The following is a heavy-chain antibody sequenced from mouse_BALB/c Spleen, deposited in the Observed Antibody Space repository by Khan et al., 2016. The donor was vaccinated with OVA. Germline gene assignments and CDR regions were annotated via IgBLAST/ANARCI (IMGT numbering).Heavy chain of an antibody. D-gene: IGHD1-1*02. J-gene: IGHJ3*01. Sequence: QVQLQQPGAELVKPGASVKLSCKASGYTFTSYYMYWVKQRPGQGLEWIGGINPNNGVTDFNEKFKSKATLTEDKSSSTAYMQLNSLTSEDAAVYYCRRSGWAGFAYWGQGTLVTVSA. CDR3: RRSGWAGFAY. V-gene: IGHV1S81*02. CDR2: INPNNGVT. CDR1: GYTFTSYY.